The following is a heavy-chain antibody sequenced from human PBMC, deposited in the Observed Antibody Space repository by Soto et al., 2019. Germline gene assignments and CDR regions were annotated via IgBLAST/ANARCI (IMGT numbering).Heavy chain of an antibody. Sequence: PGGSLQISCKGSGYSFTSYWIGWVRQMPGKGLEWIGIIYPGDSDTRYSPSFQGQVTISADKSISTAYLQWSSLKASDTAMYYCARVRDGRRITIFGVVIPESYYYYGMEVWGEGTTVTVSS. D-gene: IGHD3-3*01. CDR2: IYPGDSDT. CDR1: GYSFTSYW. V-gene: IGHV5-51*01. J-gene: IGHJ6*04. CDR3: ARVRDGRRITIFGVVIPESYYYYGMEV.